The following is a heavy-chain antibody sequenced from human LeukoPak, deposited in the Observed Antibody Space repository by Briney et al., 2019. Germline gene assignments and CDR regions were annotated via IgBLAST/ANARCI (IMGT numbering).Heavy chain of an antibody. CDR1: VGSVSSSSYY. CDR2: LYYGGST. D-gene: IGHD2-2*01. V-gene: IGHV4-39*01. CDR3: ARLDWYRLPGL. Sequence: KPSETLSLTCTVSVGSVSSSSYYWGWIRQPRGKGRVWIGCLYYGGSTYYHPSHNSSVPIPVDPPKNQFSLELPSVTAADTAVYHCARLDWYRLPGLWGQGTLVTVSS. J-gene: IGHJ4*02.